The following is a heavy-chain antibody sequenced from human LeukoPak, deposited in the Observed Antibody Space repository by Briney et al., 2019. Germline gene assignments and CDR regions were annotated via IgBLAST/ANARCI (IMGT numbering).Heavy chain of an antibody. J-gene: IGHJ6*02. Sequence: GGSLRLSCAASGFTFGDFYMSWMRQAPGKGLEWISYISGSDDNIQYADSLKGRFTISRDNAKNSLYLQMNSLRAEDTAVYYCARDNLPRDYGGNVNYYYGMDVWGQGTTVTVSS. D-gene: IGHD4-23*01. CDR3: ARDNLPRDYGGNVNYYYGMDV. CDR1: GFTFGDFY. V-gene: IGHV3-11*04. CDR2: ISGSDDNI.